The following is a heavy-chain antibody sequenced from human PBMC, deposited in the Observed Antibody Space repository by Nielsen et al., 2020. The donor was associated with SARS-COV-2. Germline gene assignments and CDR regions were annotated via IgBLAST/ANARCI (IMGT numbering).Heavy chain of an antibody. J-gene: IGHJ6*02. D-gene: IGHD3-3*01. CDR3: AADQGFWSGYYALTRYYYGMDV. CDR1: GFTFTSSA. V-gene: IGHV1-58*01. Sequence: SVKVSCKASGFTFTSSAVQWVRQARGQRLEWIGWIVVGSGNTNYAQKFQERVTITRDMSTSTAYMELSSLRSEDTAVYYCAADQGFWSGYYALTRYYYGMDVWGQGTTVTVS. CDR2: IVVGSGNT.